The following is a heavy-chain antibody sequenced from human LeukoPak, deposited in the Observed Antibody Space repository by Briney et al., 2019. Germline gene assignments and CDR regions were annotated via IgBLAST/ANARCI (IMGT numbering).Heavy chain of an antibody. J-gene: IGHJ5*02. D-gene: IGHD3-22*01. CDR1: GFTFSSYA. CDR2: ISGSGGST. CDR3: AKDAGITMIDRNWFDP. Sequence: GGSLRLSCAASGFTFSSYAMSWVRQAPGKGLEWVSAISGSGGSTYYADSVKGRFTISRDNSKNTLYLQMNSPRAEDTAVYYCAKDAGITMIDRNWFDPWGQGTLVTVSS. V-gene: IGHV3-23*01.